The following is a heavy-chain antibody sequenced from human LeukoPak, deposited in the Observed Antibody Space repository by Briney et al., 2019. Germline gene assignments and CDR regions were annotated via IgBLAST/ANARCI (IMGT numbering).Heavy chain of an antibody. V-gene: IGHV4-59*08. CDR1: GGSIRSYY. CDR2: VCYSGST. Sequence: SETLSLTCTVSGGSIRSYYWTWIRQPPGKGLEWIGYVCYSGSTNYNPSLKSRVSISVDTSKNQFSLKLSSVTAADTAVYYCARHSNTRGFSGVDVWGQGTTVTVSS. D-gene: IGHD2-2*01. J-gene: IGHJ6*02. CDR3: ARHSNTRGFSGVDV.